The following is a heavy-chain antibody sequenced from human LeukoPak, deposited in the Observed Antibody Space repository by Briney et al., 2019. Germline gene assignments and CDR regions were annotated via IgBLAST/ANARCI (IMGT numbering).Heavy chain of an antibody. J-gene: IGHJ5*02. CDR1: GGSISSYY. CDR2: IYYSGST. CDR3: ARGVAAAGTGNWFDP. Sequence: NPSETLSLTCTVSGGSISSYYWSWIRQPPGKGLEWIGYIYYSGSTNYNPSLKSRVTISVDTSKNQFSLKLSSVTAADTAVYYCARGVAAAGTGNWFDPWGQGTLVTVSS. V-gene: IGHV4-59*01. D-gene: IGHD6-13*01.